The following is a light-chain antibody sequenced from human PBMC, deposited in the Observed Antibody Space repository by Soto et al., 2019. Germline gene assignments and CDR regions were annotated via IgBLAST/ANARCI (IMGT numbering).Light chain of an antibody. Sequence: PGETASLSCKASQNINNNLAWYQQKPGQAPSLLIYGASTMATDVPDRFSGSGSGADFTLSISRLEPEDVAVYYCQQYGSSPPRTFGQGTKVDIK. CDR1: QNINNN. V-gene: IGKV3-20*01. CDR2: GAS. J-gene: IGKJ1*01. CDR3: QQYGSSPPRT.